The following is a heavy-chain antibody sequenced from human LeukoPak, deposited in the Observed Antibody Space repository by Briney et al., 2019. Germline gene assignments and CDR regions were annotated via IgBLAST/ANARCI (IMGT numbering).Heavy chain of an antibody. D-gene: IGHD2-2*01. CDR1: GFTFSSYG. J-gene: IGHJ6*03. CDR2: IRYDGSNK. V-gene: IGHV3-30*02. CDR3: AKGGVVPAAALMAYYYYYYMAV. Sequence: PGGSLRLFCAASGFTFSSYGMHWVRQAPGKGLEWVAFIRYDGSNKYYADSVKGRFTISRDNSKNTLYLQMNSLRAEDTAVYYCAKGGVVPAAALMAYYYYYYMAVWGKGTTVTVSS.